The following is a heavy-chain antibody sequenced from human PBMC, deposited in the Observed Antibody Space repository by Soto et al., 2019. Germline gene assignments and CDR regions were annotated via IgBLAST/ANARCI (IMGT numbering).Heavy chain of an antibody. Sequence: LRLSCAASGFTFSSYAMHWVRQAPGKGLEWVAVISYDGSNKYYADSVKGRFTISRDNSKNTLYLQMNSLRAEDTAVYYCLMGDGDRYDGHGYLGRHWGQGTLVTVSS. J-gene: IGHJ4*02. CDR2: ISYDGSNK. CDR3: LMGDGDRYDGHGYLGRH. V-gene: IGHV3-30-3*01. D-gene: IGHD3-22*01. CDR1: GFTFSSYA.